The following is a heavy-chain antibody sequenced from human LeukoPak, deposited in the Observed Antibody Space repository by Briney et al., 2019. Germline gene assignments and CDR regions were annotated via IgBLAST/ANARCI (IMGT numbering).Heavy chain of an antibody. CDR3: ARYYYDSSGYYNADDY. V-gene: IGHV4-39*01. D-gene: IGHD3-22*01. CDR2: FYYRGIT. J-gene: IGHJ4*02. Sequence: SETLSLTCTVSGDSISSSSYYWGWIRQPPGKGLEWIGSFYYRGITYYNPSLKSRVTISVDTSKDQFSLKLSSVTAADTAVYYCARYYYDSSGYYNADDYWGQGTLVTVSS. CDR1: GDSISSSSYY.